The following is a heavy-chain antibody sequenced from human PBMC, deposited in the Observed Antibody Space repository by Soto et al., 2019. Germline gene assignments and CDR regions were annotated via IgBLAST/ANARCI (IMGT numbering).Heavy chain of an antibody. CDR3: AKDSRDYSNYYYMDV. J-gene: IGHJ6*03. CDR1: GFTFDDYT. D-gene: IGHD4-4*01. CDR2: ISWDGGST. Sequence: GGSLRLSCAASGFTFDDYTMHWVRQAPGKGLEWVSLISWDGGSTYYADSVKGRFTISRDNSKNSLYLQMNSLRTEDTDLYYCAKDSRDYSNYYYMDVWGKGTTVTVSS. V-gene: IGHV3-43*01.